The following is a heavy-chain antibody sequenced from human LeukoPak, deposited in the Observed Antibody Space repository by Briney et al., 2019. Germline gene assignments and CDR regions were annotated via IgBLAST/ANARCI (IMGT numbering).Heavy chain of an antibody. D-gene: IGHD6-13*01. CDR3: AREVAAAFDY. CDR2: INHSGST. Sequence: KTSETLSLTCAVYGGSFSGYYWSWIRQPPGKGLEWIGEINHSGSTNYNPSLKSRVTISVDTSKNQFSLKLSSVTAADTAVYYCAREVAAAFDYWGQGTLVTVSS. J-gene: IGHJ4*02. V-gene: IGHV4-34*01. CDR1: GGSFSGYY.